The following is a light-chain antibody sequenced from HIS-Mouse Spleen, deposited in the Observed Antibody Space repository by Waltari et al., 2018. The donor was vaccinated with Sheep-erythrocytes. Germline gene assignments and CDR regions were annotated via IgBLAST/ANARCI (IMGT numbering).Light chain of an antibody. CDR2: QDS. CDR1: KLGDKY. J-gene: IGLJ2*01. V-gene: IGLV3-1*01. CDR3: QAWDSSTAWNVV. Sequence: SYELTQPPSVSVSPGQTASITCSGDKLGDKYACWYQQKPGQSPVLVIYQDSQRPSGLPGRCSGSNSGNTATLTISGTQAMDEADYYCQAWDSSTAWNVVFGGGTKLTVL.